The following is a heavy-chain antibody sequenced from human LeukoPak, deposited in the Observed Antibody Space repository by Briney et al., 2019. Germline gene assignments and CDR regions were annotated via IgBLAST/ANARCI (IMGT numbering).Heavy chain of an antibody. CDR2: IIPIFGTA. CDR3: AILEYSSSSGDY. V-gene: IGHV1-69*13. Sequence: SVTVSCTASGGTFSSYAISWVRQAPGQGLEWMGGIIPIFGTANYAQKFQGRVTITADESTSTAYMELSSLRSEDTAVYYCAILEYSSSSGDYWGQGTLVTVSS. CDR1: GGTFSSYA. D-gene: IGHD6-6*01. J-gene: IGHJ4*02.